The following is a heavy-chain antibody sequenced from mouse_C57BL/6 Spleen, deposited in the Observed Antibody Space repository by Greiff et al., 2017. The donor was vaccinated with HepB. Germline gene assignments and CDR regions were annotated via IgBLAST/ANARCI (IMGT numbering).Heavy chain of an antibody. CDR1: CYTFTSYW. Sequence: VQLQQSGAELLKPGASVKMSCKASCYTFTSYWITWVKQRPGQGREWIGDIYPGSGSTNYNEKFKSKATLTVDTSSSTAYMQLSSLTSEDSAVYYCARHGSSYWYFDVWGTGTTVTVSS. CDR3: ARHGSSYWYFDV. CDR2: IYPGSGST. J-gene: IGHJ1*03. V-gene: IGHV1-55*01. D-gene: IGHD1-1*01.